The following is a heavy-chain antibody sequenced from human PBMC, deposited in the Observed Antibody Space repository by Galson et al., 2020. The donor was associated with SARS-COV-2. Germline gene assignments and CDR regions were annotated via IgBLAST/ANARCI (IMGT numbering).Heavy chain of an antibody. J-gene: IGHJ4*02. V-gene: IGHV3-30-3*01. Sequence: GESLKISCAASGFTFSSYAMHWVRQAPGKGLEWVAVISYDGSNKYYADSVKGRFTISRDNSKNTLYLQMNSLRAEDTAVYYCARSPHYDFWSGYFDYWGQGTLVTVSS. CDR3: ARSPHYDFWSGYFDY. CDR2: ISYDGSNK. CDR1: GFTFSSYA. D-gene: IGHD3-3*01.